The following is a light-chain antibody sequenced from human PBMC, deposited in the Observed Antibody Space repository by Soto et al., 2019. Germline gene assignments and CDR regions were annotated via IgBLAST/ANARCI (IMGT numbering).Light chain of an antibody. Sequence: DIQMTQSPSSLSASVGDRVTITCRASQSISTYLNWYQQKLGKAPKLLIYAASSLQSGVPSRFSGSGSGTDFTLTISSLQPEDFATYYCQQSYRTPRTFGQGTKVEIK. CDR2: AAS. J-gene: IGKJ1*01. CDR1: QSISTY. CDR3: QQSYRTPRT. V-gene: IGKV1-39*01.